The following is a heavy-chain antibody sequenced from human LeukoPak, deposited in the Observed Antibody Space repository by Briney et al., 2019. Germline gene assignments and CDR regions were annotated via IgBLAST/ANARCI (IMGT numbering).Heavy chain of an antibody. J-gene: IGHJ4*02. CDR3: ATVRDSSWHGLDY. V-gene: IGHV3-15*01. CDR2: IKTKASGGPT. CDR1: GFTFSNAW. Sequence: GGSLRLSCAASGFTFSNAWMSWVRQAPGKGLEWVGRIKTKASGGPTDYAAPVEGRFTISRDDSENTLYLQMSSLKTEDTAVYYCATVRDSSWHGLDYWGQGTLVTV. D-gene: IGHD6-13*01.